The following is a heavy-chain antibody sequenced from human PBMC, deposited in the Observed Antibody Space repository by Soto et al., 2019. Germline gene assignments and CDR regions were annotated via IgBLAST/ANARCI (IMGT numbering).Heavy chain of an antibody. J-gene: IGHJ4*02. CDR3: TKEIHLWLFSCDY. CDR2: ISGSGGRT. CDR1: GFTFSTYA. D-gene: IGHD5-18*01. Sequence: EVQLLESGGGVVQPGGSLRLSCAGSGFTFSTYAMSWVRQAPGKGLEWVSAISGSGGRTYNADSVKGRFTISRDNSKNTLYLQMNSLRAEDTAIYYCTKEIHLWLFSCDYWGQGTLVTVSS. V-gene: IGHV3-23*01.